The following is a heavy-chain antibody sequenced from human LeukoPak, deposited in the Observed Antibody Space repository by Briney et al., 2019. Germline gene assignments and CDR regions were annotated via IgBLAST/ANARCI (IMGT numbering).Heavy chain of an antibody. V-gene: IGHV4-39*01. CDR1: GGSISRSSHN. Sequence: SETLSLTCIVSGGSISRSSHNWGWIRHPPGKGLEGIGSIYYTGTTYYTPSLKSRLTISVDTSKNQFSLKLSSVTAVDTAVYYCARHDRIIASPLVWGQGILVTVSS. CDR2: IYYTGTT. J-gene: IGHJ4*02. CDR3: ARHDRIIASPLV. D-gene: IGHD6-13*01.